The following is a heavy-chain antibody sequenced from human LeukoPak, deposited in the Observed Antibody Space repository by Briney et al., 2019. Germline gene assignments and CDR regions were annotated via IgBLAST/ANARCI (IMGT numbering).Heavy chain of an antibody. Sequence: TGGSLRLSCAASGFTFSSYAMSWVRQAPGKGLEWVSAISGSDTNTYYADSVKGRFTISRDNSKNTLFLQMNSLRADDTAIYYCAKDQCAYGGHAFDIWGQGTMVTVSS. V-gene: IGHV3-23*01. CDR3: AKDQCAYGGHAFDI. CDR2: ISGSDTNT. CDR1: GFTFSSYA. J-gene: IGHJ3*02. D-gene: IGHD4-23*01.